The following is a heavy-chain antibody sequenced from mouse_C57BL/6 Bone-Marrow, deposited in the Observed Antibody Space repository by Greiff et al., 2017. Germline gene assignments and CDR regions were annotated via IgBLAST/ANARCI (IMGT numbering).Heavy chain of an antibody. Sequence: VQVVESGPELVKPGASVKISCKASGYAFSSSWMNWVKQRPGKGLEWIGRIYPGDGDTNYNGKFKGKATLTADKSSSTAYMQLSSLTSEDSAVYFCARSFDYWGQGTTLTVSS. CDR2: IYPGDGDT. CDR3: ARSFDY. CDR1: GYAFSSSW. J-gene: IGHJ2*01. V-gene: IGHV1-82*01.